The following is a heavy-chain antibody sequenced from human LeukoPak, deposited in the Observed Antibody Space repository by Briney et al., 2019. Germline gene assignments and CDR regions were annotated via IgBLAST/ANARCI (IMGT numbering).Heavy chain of an antibody. CDR1: GGSFSGYY. CDR2: INHSGST. Sequence: SETLSLTCAVYGGSFSGYYWSWIRQPPGKGLEWIGEINHSGSTNYNPSLKSRVTISVDTSKNQFSLKLSSVTAADTAVYYCARRIAARPYYCYYMDVWGKGTTVTVSS. D-gene: IGHD6-6*01. CDR3: ARRIAARPYYCYYMDV. J-gene: IGHJ6*03. V-gene: IGHV4-34*01.